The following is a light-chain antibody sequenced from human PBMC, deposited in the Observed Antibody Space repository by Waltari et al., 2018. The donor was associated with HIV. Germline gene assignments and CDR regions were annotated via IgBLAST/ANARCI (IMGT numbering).Light chain of an antibody. CDR1: HTRTQS. V-gene: IGLV3-21*02. CDR2: DDS. Sequence: SYVLSQPPSVSVAPEQTARFTWGGSHTRTQSVPSYQHKPGPAPMMVVYDDSDWPSGIPERFSGSKSGNTATLTISRVEVEDEADYYCQVWDSSSDHVVFGGGTKLTVL. CDR3: QVWDSSSDHVV. J-gene: IGLJ2*01.